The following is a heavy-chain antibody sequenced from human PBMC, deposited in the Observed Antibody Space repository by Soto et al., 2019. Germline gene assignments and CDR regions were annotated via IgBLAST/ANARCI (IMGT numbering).Heavy chain of an antibody. CDR3: ARVWHDKTGGWFDP. D-gene: IGHD3-16*01. Sequence: QVQLVQSGAEVKKPGSSVKVSCKASGGTFSSYTISWVRQAPGQGLEWMGRIIPILSIANYAQKFQGRVTITADKSTSTAYMELSSLRSEDTAVYYCARVWHDKTGGWFDPWGQGTLVTVSS. J-gene: IGHJ5*02. CDR1: GGTFSSYT. CDR2: IIPILSIA. V-gene: IGHV1-69*02.